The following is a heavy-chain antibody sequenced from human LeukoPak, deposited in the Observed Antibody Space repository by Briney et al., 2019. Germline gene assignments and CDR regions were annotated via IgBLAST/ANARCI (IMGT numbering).Heavy chain of an antibody. CDR3: ARCPRSYYDNRGYYYDAQIDY. D-gene: IGHD3-22*01. Sequence: SVKVSRKASGGTFSSYTISWVRQAPGQGLEWMGRIIPVLGIINYAQRFQGRVTITADKSTSTSYMELSSLRSEDTAVYYCARCPRSYYDNRGYYYDAQIDYWGQGTLVTVSS. CDR2: IIPVLGII. J-gene: IGHJ4*02. V-gene: IGHV1-69*02. CDR1: GGTFSSYT.